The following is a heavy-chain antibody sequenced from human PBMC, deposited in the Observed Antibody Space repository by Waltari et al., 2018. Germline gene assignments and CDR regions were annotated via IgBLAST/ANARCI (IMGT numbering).Heavy chain of an antibody. CDR2: IWYDGSNK. V-gene: IGHV3-33*01. CDR3: ARGDGGSGLGASDI. Sequence: VQLAESGGGVVQSGWSLRRSCQGAGCTFPNHCLNWVRYAPGKGLEWVAVIWYDGSNKNYVDSVKGRFTISRDNSKNTMYLEMNRLRAEDTAVYFCARGDGGSGLGASDIWGQGTMVTVSS. D-gene: IGHD3-3*01. J-gene: IGHJ3*02. CDR1: GCTFPNHC.